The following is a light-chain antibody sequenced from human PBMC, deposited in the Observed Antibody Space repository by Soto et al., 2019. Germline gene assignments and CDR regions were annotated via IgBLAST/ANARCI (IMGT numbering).Light chain of an antibody. V-gene: IGKV3-20*01. CDR3: QQYATLIT. Sequence: EIVLTQFPGTLSLSPGERATLSCRASQSLSRNSLAWYQQKPGQAPRLLIYDASSRATGVPERFSGSGSGTDFNLTISRLEPKDFAVYHCQQYATLITFGGGTKVEI. J-gene: IGKJ4*01. CDR1: QSLSRNS. CDR2: DAS.